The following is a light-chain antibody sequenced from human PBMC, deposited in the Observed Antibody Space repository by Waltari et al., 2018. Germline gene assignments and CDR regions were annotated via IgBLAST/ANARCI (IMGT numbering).Light chain of an antibody. J-gene: IGLJ1*01. Sequence: SALTQPASVSGSPGQSITISCTDSSSDVADYPLLYWYHHHPGGAPKLLIYEVSKRPSGVSSRFSGSKSGKTASLTISGLQAEDEGDYYCCAFAGYGVYVFGSGTHVAVL. CDR2: EVS. CDR3: CAFAGYGVYV. CDR1: SSDVADYPL. V-gene: IGLV2-23*02.